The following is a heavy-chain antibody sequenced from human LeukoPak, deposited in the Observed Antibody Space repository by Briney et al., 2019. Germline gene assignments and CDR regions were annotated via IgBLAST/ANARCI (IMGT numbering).Heavy chain of an antibody. Sequence: SETLSLTCTVSGGSISSYYLSCIRQPPCKGLEWIGYISYSGSTNFNPSLKSRVTISVDTSKNQFSLRLSSVTAADTAVYYCAREGTAGTNLNWFDPWGQGTLVTVSS. D-gene: IGHD1-1*01. J-gene: IGHJ5*02. CDR2: ISYSGST. CDR1: GGSISSYY. CDR3: AREGTAGTNLNWFDP. V-gene: IGHV4-59*01.